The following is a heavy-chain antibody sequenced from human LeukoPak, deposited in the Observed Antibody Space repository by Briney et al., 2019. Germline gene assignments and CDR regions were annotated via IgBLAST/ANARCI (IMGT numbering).Heavy chain of an antibody. CDR1: GYTFTGYY. D-gene: IGHD5-24*01. J-gene: IGHJ5*02. CDR2: INPNSDDT. V-gene: IGHV1-2*02. Sequence: ASVKVSCKASGYTFTGYYMHWVRQAPGQGLEWMGWINPNSDDTNYAQKFQGRVTMTRDTSISTAYMELSSLRSDDTAVYYCAREGISAENNWFDPGGKGTLVTVPS. CDR3: AREGISAENNWFDP.